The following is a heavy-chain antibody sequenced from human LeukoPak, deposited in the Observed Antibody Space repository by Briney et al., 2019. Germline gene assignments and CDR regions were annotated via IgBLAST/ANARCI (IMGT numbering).Heavy chain of an antibody. V-gene: IGHV4-59*01. Sequence: SETLSLTCTGSGGSISSYYWSSIRQPPGKGLEWIGFIYYSGSTNYKPSLKSRVTISVDTSKNQFSLKLSSVTAADTAVYYCARTTESHSCRTRYYSYYMDVWGKGTTVTVSS. CDR2: IYYSGST. CDR1: GGSISSYY. CDR3: ARTTESHSCRTRYYSYYMDV. D-gene: IGHD2-2*01. J-gene: IGHJ6*03.